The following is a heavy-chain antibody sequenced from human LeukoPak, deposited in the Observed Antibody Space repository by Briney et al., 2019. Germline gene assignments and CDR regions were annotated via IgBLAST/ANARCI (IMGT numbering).Heavy chain of an antibody. Sequence: GGSLRLSCAASGLTFSSYEMNWVRQAPGKGLEWVSYISSSGSTIYYADSVKGRFTISRDNAKNSLYLHMNSLRAEDTAVYLCARVHHSSSWGTDDCWGQGTLVTVSS. J-gene: IGHJ4*02. D-gene: IGHD6-13*01. V-gene: IGHV3-48*03. CDR2: ISSSGSTI. CDR1: GLTFSSYE. CDR3: ARVHHSSSWGTDDC.